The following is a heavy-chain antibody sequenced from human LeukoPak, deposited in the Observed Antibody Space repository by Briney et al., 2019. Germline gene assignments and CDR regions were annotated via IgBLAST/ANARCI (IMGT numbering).Heavy chain of an antibody. J-gene: IGHJ4*02. CDR2: IYHSGST. CDR3: ARALHDFDY. V-gene: IGHV4-34*01. CDR1: GGSFSGYY. Sequence: PSETLSLTCAVYGGSFSGYYWSWIRQPPGKGLEWIGYIYHSGSTYYNPSLKSRVTISVDRSKNQFSLKLSSVTAADTAVYYCARALHDFDYWGQGTLVTVSS.